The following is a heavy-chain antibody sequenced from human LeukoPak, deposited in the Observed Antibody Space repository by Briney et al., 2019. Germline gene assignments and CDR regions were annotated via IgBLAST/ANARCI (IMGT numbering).Heavy chain of an antibody. CDR3: AKDGRHYDILTGYYNDYYYYYMDV. CDR2: IYSGGST. V-gene: IGHV3-53*05. J-gene: IGHJ6*03. Sequence: GGSLRLSCAASGFTVSSNYMSWVRQAPGKGLEWVSVIYSGGSTYYADSVKGRFTISRDNSKNTLYLQMNSLRAEDTAVYYCAKDGRHYDILTGYYNDYYYYYMDVWGKGTTVTISS. CDR1: GFTVSSNY. D-gene: IGHD3-9*01.